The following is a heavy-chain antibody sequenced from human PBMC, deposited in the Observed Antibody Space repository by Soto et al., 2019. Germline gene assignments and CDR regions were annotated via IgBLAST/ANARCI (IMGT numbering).Heavy chain of an antibody. CDR2: ISGSGGST. V-gene: IGHV3-23*01. Sequence: EVQLLESGGGLVQPGGSLRLSCAASGFTFSSYAMSWVRQAPGKGLEWVSAISGSGGSTYYADSVKARFTISRDNSKKTLYLQMNSLRAEDTAVYYCAKSLLYCSGGSCYPGYMDVWGKGTTVTVSS. J-gene: IGHJ6*03. CDR1: GFTFSSYA. D-gene: IGHD2-15*01. CDR3: AKSLLYCSGGSCYPGYMDV.